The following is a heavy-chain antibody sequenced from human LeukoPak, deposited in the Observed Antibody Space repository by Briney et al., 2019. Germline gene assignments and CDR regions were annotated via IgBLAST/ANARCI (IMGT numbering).Heavy chain of an antibody. V-gene: IGHV4-39*07. J-gene: IGHJ3*02. Sequence: SETLFLTCTVSGGSISSSSYYWGWIRQPPGKGLEWIGSIYYSGSTYYNPSLKSRVTISVDTSKNQFSLKLSSVTAADTAVYYCARIRFLEWLSRGAFDIWGQGTMVTVSS. D-gene: IGHD3-3*01. CDR1: GGSISSSSYY. CDR2: IYYSGST. CDR3: ARIRFLEWLSRGAFDI.